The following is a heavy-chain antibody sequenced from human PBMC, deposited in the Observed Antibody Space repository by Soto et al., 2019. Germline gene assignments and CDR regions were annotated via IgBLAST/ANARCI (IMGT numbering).Heavy chain of an antibody. V-gene: IGHV1-69*13. CDR3: ARDSSASTPLFY. D-gene: IGHD6-6*01. Sequence: ASVKVSCKASGGTFSSYAISWVRQAPGQGLEWMGGIIPIFGTANYAQKFQGGVTITADESTSTAYMELSSLRSEDTAVYYCARDSSASTPLFYWGQGTLVTVSS. CDR2: IIPIFGTA. CDR1: GGTFSSYA. J-gene: IGHJ4*02.